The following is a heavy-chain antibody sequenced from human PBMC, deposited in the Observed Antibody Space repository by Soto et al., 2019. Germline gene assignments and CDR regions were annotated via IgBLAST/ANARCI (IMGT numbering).Heavy chain of an antibody. D-gene: IGHD5-12*01. CDR1: GGSISSTKW. V-gene: IGHV4-4*02. CDR3: ASEGGGYELSYYGLDV. Sequence: SETLSLTCVVSGGSISSTKWWSWVRQPPGKGLEWIGDIHHSGNTNYNPSLKSRVTLSIDKSKNQFSLRLSSVTAADTAVYYCASEGGGYELSYYGLDVWGQGTTVTVSS. J-gene: IGHJ6*02. CDR2: IHHSGNT.